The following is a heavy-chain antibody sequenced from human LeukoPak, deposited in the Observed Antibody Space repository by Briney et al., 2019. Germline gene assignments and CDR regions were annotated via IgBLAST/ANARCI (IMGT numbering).Heavy chain of an antibody. CDR1: GYTFTGYY. J-gene: IGHJ4*02. D-gene: IGHD2-21*02. Sequence: ASVKVSCKASGYTFTGYYMHWVRQAPGQGLEWMGWMNPNSGSTGYAQKFQGRVTFSRDTSMSTAFMELSSLTSEDTAVYYCARDRLLIRDSRGGFDYWGQGTLVTVSS. V-gene: IGHV1-8*03. CDR3: ARDRLLIRDSRGGFDY. CDR2: MNPNSGST.